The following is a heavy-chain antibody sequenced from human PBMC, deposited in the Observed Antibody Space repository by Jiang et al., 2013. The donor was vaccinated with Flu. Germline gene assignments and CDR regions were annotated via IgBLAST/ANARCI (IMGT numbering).Heavy chain of an antibody. CDR1: GFTFSSYW. J-gene: IGHJ4*02. D-gene: IGHD3-22*01. CDR2: IKQDGSEK. V-gene: IGHV3-7*03. CDR3: ARDLSTRFRYYYDSSGYYLGFDY. Sequence: GLVQPGGSLRLSCAASGFTFSSYWMSWVRQAPGKGLEWVANIKQDGSEKYYVDSVKGRFTISRDNAKNSLYLQMNSLRAEDTAVYYCARDLSTRFRYYYDSSGYYLGFDYWGQGTLVTVSS.